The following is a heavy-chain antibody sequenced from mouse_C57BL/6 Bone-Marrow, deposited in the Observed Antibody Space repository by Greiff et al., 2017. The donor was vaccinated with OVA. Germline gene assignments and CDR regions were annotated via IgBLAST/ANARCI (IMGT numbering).Heavy chain of an antibody. CDR3: ARNPRYYGSSYGWYFDV. V-gene: IGHV2-9-1*01. CDR2: IWTGGGT. CDR1: GFSLTSYA. D-gene: IGHD1-1*01. Sequence: VKLVESGPGLVAPSQSLSITCTVSGFSLTSYAISWVRQPPGKGLEWLGVIWTGGGTNYNSALNSRLSISKDNSKSQVCLEMNRLQTDDTARYYCARNPRYYGSSYGWYFDVWGTGTTVTVSS. J-gene: IGHJ1*03.